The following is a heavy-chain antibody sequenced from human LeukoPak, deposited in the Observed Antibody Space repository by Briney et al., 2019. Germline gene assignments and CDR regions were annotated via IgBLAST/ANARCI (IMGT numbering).Heavy chain of an antibody. D-gene: IGHD2-2*01. Sequence: PGGSLRLFCAASGFTLSSYAMSWVRQAPGKGLEWVSAISGSGGSTNYADSVKGRFTISRDNSKNTLYLQMNSLRAEDTAVYFFANTSGDIVVDYWGQGTRVTVSS. CDR3: ANTSGDIVVDY. J-gene: IGHJ4*02. CDR2: ISGSGGST. V-gene: IGHV3-23*01. CDR1: GFTLSSYA.